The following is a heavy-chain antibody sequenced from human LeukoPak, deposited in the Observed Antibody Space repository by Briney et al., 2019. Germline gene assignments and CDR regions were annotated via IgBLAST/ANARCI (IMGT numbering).Heavy chain of an antibody. CDR2: ISSNSRTI. J-gene: IGHJ3*02. Sequence: GGSLRLSCAASGFTFSSYSMNWVRQAPGKGLEWVSSISSNSRTIYYADSVKGRVTISRDNAKNSVYLQMNSLRAEDTAVYYCARDHHRRLYDSQARDTFDIWGQGTMVTVSS. CDR3: ARDHHRRLYDSQARDTFDI. D-gene: IGHD3-22*01. V-gene: IGHV3-48*01. CDR1: GFTFSSYS.